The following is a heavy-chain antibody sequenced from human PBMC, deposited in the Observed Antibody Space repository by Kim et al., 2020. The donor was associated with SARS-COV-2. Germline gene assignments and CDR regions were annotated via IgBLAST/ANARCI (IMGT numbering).Heavy chain of an antibody. J-gene: IGHJ4*02. V-gene: IGHV2-5*02. CDR3: AHKNFDY. Sequence: WDDDKRYSPSLKSRLTITKDTSKNQVVLTMTNMDPVDTATYYCAHKNFDYWGQGTLVTVSS. CDR2: WDDDK.